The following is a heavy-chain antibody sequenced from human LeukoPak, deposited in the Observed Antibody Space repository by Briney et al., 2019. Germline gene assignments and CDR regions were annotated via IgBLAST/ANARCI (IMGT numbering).Heavy chain of an antibody. Sequence: GGSLRLSCAASGFTFTKYWVTWVRQAPGKGLERVANIKQDGSEKFYVDSVKGRFTISRDNAKNSLDLQINSLGAEDTAVYYCARGLDCRSTSCYLDNWGQGTLVTVSS. J-gene: IGHJ4*02. V-gene: IGHV3-7*01. CDR1: GFTFTKYW. D-gene: IGHD2-2*01. CDR2: IKQDGSEK. CDR3: ARGLDCRSTSCYLDN.